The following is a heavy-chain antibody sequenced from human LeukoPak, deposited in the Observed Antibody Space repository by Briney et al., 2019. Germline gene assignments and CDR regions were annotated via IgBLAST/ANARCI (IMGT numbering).Heavy chain of an antibody. CDR3: ARASSSRVVGGLYYYMDV. CDR2: IYYSGIT. J-gene: IGHJ6*03. D-gene: IGHD6-13*01. Sequence: PSETLSLTCTVSGGSISSSSYYWGWIRQPPGKGLEWIGSIYYSGITYYNPSLKSRVTISVDTSKNQFSLKLSSVTAADMAVYYCARASSSRVVGGLYYYMDVWGKGTTVTVSS. CDR1: GGSISSSSYY. V-gene: IGHV4-39*01.